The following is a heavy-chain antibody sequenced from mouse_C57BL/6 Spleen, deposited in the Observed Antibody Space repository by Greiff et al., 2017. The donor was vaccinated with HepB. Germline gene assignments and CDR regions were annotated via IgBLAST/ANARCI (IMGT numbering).Heavy chain of an antibody. Sequence: QVQLQQPGAELVKPGASVKLSCKASGYTFTSYWMHWVKQRPGQGLEWIGMIHPNSGSTNYNEKFKSKATLTVDKSSSTAYMQLSSLTSEDSAVYYCARDYVRVCFDYWGQGTTLTVSS. CDR2: IHPNSGST. D-gene: IGHD1-1*01. CDR1: GYTFTSYW. J-gene: IGHJ2*01. CDR3: ARDYVRVCFDY. V-gene: IGHV1-64*01.